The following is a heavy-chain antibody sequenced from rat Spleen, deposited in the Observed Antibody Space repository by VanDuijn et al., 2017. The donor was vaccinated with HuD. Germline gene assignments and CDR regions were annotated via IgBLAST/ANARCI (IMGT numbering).Heavy chain of an antibody. CDR1: GFTFNNYD. CDR2: ISPSGGST. J-gene: IGHJ3*01. D-gene: IGHD4-3*01. Sequence: EVQLVESGGGLVQPGRSLKLSCAASGFTFNNYDMAWVRQAPTKSLEWVTSISPSGGSTYYRDSVKGRFTVSRDNAKSTLYLQMDSLRSEDTATYYCVRQDTSGYSNWFTYLGQGTLVTVSS. V-gene: IGHV5-25*01. CDR3: VRQDTSGYSNWFTY.